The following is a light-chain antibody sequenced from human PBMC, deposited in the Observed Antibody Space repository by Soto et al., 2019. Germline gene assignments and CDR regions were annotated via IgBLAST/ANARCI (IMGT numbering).Light chain of an antibody. Sequence: DIVMTQSPVTLSVSPGERATLSCRASQSVSSNLAWYQQKPGQAPRLLIHGASTRATGIPARFSGSGSGTEFTLTISSLQSEDFAVYYCQQYDNWPLLTFGGETKVEIK. J-gene: IGKJ4*01. CDR2: GAS. CDR1: QSVSSN. V-gene: IGKV3D-15*01. CDR3: QQYDNWPLLT.